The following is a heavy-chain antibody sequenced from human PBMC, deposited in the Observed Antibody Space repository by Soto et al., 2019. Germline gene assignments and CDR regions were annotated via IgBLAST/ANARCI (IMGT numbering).Heavy chain of an antibody. J-gene: IGHJ4*02. CDR1: GYTFTSYG. V-gene: IGHV1-18*01. Sequence: QVQLVQSGAEVKKPGASVKVSCKASGYTFTSYGISWVRQAPGQGLEWMGWISAYNGNTNYAQKLQGRVTMTTDTSXXTAYMELRSLRSDDTAVYYCARSLLVDYGLEGESDWGQGTLVTVSS. CDR3: ARSLLVDYGLEGESD. CDR2: ISAYNGNT. D-gene: IGHD3-10*01.